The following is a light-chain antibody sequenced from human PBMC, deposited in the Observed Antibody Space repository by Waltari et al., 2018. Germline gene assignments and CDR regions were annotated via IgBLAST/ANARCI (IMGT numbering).Light chain of an antibody. CDR1: KLGDKY. J-gene: IGLJ2*01. Sequence: SYELSQPPSVSVSPGQTARIPCSGDKLGDKYACWYQQKPGQSPLLVIYQDDKRRSGIPERFSGSNSGNTATLTISETQAMDEADYYCQAWDDTTMVFGGGTKLTVL. CDR3: QAWDDTTMV. V-gene: IGLV3-1*01. CDR2: QDD.